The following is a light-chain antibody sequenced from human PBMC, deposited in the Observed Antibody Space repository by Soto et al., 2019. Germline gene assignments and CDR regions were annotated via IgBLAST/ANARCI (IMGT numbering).Light chain of an antibody. CDR2: EVT. CDR1: SSDVGEYNS. V-gene: IGLV2-14*01. CDR3: SSYAGSNVV. Sequence: QSVLTQPASVSGSPGQSITISCTGTSSDVGEYNSVSWYQQHPGKAPKLIIYEVTNRPSGVSDRLSGSKSGNTASLTISGLQAEDEADYYCSSYAGSNVVFGGGTKVTVL. J-gene: IGLJ2*01.